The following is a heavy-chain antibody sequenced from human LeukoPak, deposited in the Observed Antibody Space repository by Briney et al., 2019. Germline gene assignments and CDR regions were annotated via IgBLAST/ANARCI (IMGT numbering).Heavy chain of an antibody. CDR2: INWNGGST. V-gene: IGHV3-20*04. CDR1: GFTFDDYG. CDR3: AKGYCSGGSCYFDY. J-gene: IGHJ4*02. D-gene: IGHD2-15*01. Sequence: GGSLRLSCAASGFTFDDYGMSWVRQAPGKGLEWVSGINWNGGSTGYADSVKGRFTISRDNAKNSLYLQMNSLRTEDTALYYCAKGYCSGGSCYFDYWGQGTLVTVSS.